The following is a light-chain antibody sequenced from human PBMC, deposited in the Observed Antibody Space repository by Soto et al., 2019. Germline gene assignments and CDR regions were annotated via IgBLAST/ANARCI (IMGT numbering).Light chain of an antibody. CDR2: QVT. CDR3: SSYTDRSNYV. CDR1: SSDLAIYNY. Sequence: QSVLTQPASVSGSPGQSITISCTGTSSDLAIYNYVSWYQQQPGKAPKLMIYQVTNRPSGVSNRFSGSRSVNTASLTISGLQGEEEADYYCSSYTDRSNYVFGTGTKLTAL. V-gene: IGLV2-14*01. J-gene: IGLJ1*01.